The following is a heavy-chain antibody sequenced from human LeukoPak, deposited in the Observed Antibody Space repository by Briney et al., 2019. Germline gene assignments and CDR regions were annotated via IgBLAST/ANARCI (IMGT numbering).Heavy chain of an antibody. V-gene: IGHV4-61*05. D-gene: IGHD1-1*01. J-gene: IGHJ4*02. Sequence: PSETLSLTCTVSGGSISSTSYYWGWIRQPPGKGLEWIGYIYYSGSTNYSPSLKSRVTISVDTSKNQFSLKLSSVTAADTAVYYCARVNWNGMLWGQGTLVTVSS. CDR2: IYYSGST. CDR3: ARVNWNGML. CDR1: GGSISSTSYY.